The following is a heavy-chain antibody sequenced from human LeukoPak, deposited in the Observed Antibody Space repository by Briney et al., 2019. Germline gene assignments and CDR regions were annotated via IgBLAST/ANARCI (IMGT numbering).Heavy chain of an antibody. J-gene: IGHJ4*02. CDR3: AAHYSSSFGDFDY. Sequence: PGGSLRLSCAASGFTFSSYAMLWVRQAPGKGLEWVAVISYDGSNKYYADSVKGRFTISRDNSKNTLYLQMNSLRAEDTAVYYCAAHYSSSFGDFDYWGQGTLVTVSS. D-gene: IGHD4/OR15-4a*01. V-gene: IGHV3-30-3*01. CDR1: GFTFSSYA. CDR2: ISYDGSNK.